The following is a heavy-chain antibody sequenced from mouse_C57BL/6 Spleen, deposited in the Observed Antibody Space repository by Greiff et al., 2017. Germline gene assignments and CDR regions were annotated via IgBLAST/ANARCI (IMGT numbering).Heavy chain of an antibody. D-gene: IGHD2-2*01. CDR3: TRRGGYPYFDV. J-gene: IGHJ1*03. CDR1: GYTFTDYE. CDR2: IDPETGGT. V-gene: IGHV1-15*01. Sequence: QVQLKESGAELVRPGASVTLSCKASGYTFTDYEMHWVKQTPVHGLEWIGAIDPETGGTAYNQKFKGKAILTADKSSSTAYMALRRLTSEDSAVYYCTRRGGYPYFDVWGTGTTVTVSS.